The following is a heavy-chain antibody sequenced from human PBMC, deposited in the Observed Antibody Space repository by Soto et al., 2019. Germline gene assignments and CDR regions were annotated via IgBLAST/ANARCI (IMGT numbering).Heavy chain of an antibody. CDR3: ASMTTVTTNWFDP. J-gene: IGHJ5*02. V-gene: IGHV1-69*06. D-gene: IGHD4-4*01. CDR1: RGTFSSYA. CDR2: IIPIFGTA. Sequence: SVKVSFKASRGTFSSYAISWVRQAPGQGLEWMGGIIPIFGTANYAQKFQGRVTITADKSTSTAYMELSSLRSEDTAVYYCASMTTVTTNWFDPWGQGTLVTVSS.